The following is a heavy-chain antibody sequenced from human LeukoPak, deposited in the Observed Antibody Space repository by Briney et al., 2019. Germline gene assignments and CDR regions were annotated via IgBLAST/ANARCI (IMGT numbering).Heavy chain of an antibody. V-gene: IGHV1-46*01. CDR1: GYTFTSYY. Sequence: GASVKVSCKASGYTFTSYYMHWVRQAPGQGLEWMGIINPSGGSTSYAQKFQGRVTMTRDMSTSTVYMELSSLRSEDTAVYYCARSTVTRQFDYWGQGTLVTVSS. D-gene: IGHD4-17*01. CDR3: ARSTVTRQFDY. J-gene: IGHJ4*02. CDR2: INPSGGST.